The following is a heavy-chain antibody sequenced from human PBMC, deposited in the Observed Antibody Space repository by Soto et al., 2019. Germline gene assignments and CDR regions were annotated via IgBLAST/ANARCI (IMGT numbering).Heavy chain of an antibody. CDR2: IDWDDDK. CDR1: GFSLSTSGMC. D-gene: IGHD3-3*01. V-gene: IGHV2-70*11. Sequence: GSGPTLVNPTQTLTLTCTFSGFSLSTSGMCVSWIRQPPGKALEWLARIDWDDDKYYSTSLKTRLTISKDTSKNQVVLTMTNMDPVDTATYYCARIEARFLEWFAFEYWGQGTLVTVSS. CDR3: ARIEARFLEWFAFEY. J-gene: IGHJ4*02.